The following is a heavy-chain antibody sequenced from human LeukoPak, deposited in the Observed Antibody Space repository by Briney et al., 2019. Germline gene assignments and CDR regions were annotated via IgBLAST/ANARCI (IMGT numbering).Heavy chain of an antibody. CDR3: ATYSNYGNWFDP. CDR2: IIPIFGTA. Sequence: SVKVSRKASGGTFSSYAISWVRQAPGQGLEWMGGIIPIFGTANYAQKFQGRVTITADESTSTAYMELSSLRSEDTAVYYCATYSNYGNWFDPWGQGTLVTVSS. J-gene: IGHJ5*02. V-gene: IGHV1-69*13. D-gene: IGHD4-11*01. CDR1: GGTFSSYA.